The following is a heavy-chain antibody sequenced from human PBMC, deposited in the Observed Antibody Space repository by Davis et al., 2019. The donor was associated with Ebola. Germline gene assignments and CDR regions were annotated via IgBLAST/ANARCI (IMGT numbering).Heavy chain of an antibody. CDR3: AREGSSSPDPFYYYYGMDV. V-gene: IGHV3-33*01. CDR2: IWYDGSNK. J-gene: IGHJ6*02. CDR1: GFTFSSYG. D-gene: IGHD6-6*01. Sequence: GESLKISCAASGFTFSSYGMHWVRQAPGKGLEWVAVIWYDGSNKYYADSVKGRFTISRDNSKNTLYLQMNSLRAEDTAVYYCAREGSSSPDPFYYYYGMDVWGQGTTVTVSS.